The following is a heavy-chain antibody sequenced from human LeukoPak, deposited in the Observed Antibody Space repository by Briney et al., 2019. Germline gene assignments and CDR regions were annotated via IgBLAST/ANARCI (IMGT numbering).Heavy chain of an antibody. CDR3: ARPQCSGGSCYSAFDY. CDR1: GYSFTSYW. D-gene: IGHD2-15*01. V-gene: IGHV5-51*01. Sequence: GESLKISXKGSGYSFTSYWIGWVRQMPGKGLEWMGIIYPGDSDTRYSPSFQGQVTISADKSISTAYLQWSSLKASDTAMYYCARPQCSGGSCYSAFDYWGQGTLVTVSS. J-gene: IGHJ4*02. CDR2: IYPGDSDT.